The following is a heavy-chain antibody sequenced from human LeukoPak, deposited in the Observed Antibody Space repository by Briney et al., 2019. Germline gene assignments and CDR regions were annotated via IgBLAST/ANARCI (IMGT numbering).Heavy chain of an antibody. CDR3: ASPRSGQSFDI. V-gene: IGHV3-53*01. CDR1: GFTVSSNY. J-gene: IGHJ3*02. Sequence: PGGSLRLSCAASGFTVSSNYMSWVRQAPGKGLEWVSVIYPGGNTYYADSVKGRFTVSRDNSKNTLYLQMNSLRAEDTAVYYCASPRSGQSFDIWGQGTMVTVSS. D-gene: IGHD6-19*01. CDR2: IYPGGNT.